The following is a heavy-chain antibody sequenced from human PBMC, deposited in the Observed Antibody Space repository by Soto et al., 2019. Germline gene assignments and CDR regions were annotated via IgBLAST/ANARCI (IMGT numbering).Heavy chain of an antibody. CDR3: AKAQAYGDYWYFDL. CDR1: GFTFSSYA. CDR2: ISGSGGST. Sequence: EVQLLESGGGLVQPGGSLRLSCAASGFTFSSYAMSWVRQAPGKGLEWVSAISGSGGSTYYADSVKGRYTISRDNSQNTQYLEMNSLRTEDRAVYYCAKAQAYGDYWYFDLWGRGILVTVSS. J-gene: IGHJ2*01. D-gene: IGHD4-17*01. V-gene: IGHV3-23*01.